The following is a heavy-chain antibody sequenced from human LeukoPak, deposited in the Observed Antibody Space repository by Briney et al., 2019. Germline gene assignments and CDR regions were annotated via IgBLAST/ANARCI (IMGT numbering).Heavy chain of an antibody. V-gene: IGHV3-20*04. D-gene: IGHD3-3*01. CDR2: INWNGGST. J-gene: IGHJ5*02. Sequence: GGSLRLPCAASGFTFDDYGMSWVRQAPGKGLEWVSGINWNGGSTGYADSVKGRFTISRDNAKNSLYLQMNSLRAEDTALYYCARVLDDFWSGPLKAWGQGTLVTVSS. CDR1: GFTFDDYG. CDR3: ARVLDDFWSGPLKA.